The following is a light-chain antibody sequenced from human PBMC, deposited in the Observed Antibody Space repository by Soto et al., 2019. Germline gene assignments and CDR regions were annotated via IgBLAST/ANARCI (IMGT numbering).Light chain of an antibody. V-gene: IGLV1-44*01. CDR1: SSNIGSNT. Sequence: SVLTQPPSASGTPGLRVTISCSGSSSNIGSNTVNWYKQLPGTAPKLLIYFNNQRPSGVPDRFSGSKSGTSASLAISGLQSEDEADYYCAAWDDSLNGQEVFGGGTKLTVL. CDR3: AAWDDSLNGQEV. J-gene: IGLJ2*01. CDR2: FNN.